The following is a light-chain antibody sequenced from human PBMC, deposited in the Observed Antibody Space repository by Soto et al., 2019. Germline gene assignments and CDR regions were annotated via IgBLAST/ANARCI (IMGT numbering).Light chain of an antibody. Sequence: QSVLTQPPSMSGAPGQTVTISCSGSALNIGCNNVSWYQQVPGTAPKLLIYDNNKRPSGIPDRFTGSKSGTSATLDITGLQTGDEADYYCDSWDASLNTLVFGGGTKLTVL. V-gene: IGLV1-51*01. CDR3: DSWDASLNTLV. J-gene: IGLJ3*02. CDR2: DNN. CDR1: ALNIGCNN.